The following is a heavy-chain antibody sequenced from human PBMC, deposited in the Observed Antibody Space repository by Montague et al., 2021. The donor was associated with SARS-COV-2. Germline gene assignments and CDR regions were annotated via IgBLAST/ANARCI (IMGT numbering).Heavy chain of an antibody. J-gene: IGHJ6*02. D-gene: IGHD2-21*02. Sequence: SETLSLTCAVYGGSFSGYYWGWIRQPPGKGLEWIGEINHSGSTNYNPSLKSRVTISVDTSKNQFSLKLSSVTAADTAVYYCARGSWHIVVVTAIRDGYYGMAVWGQGTTVTVSS. CDR1: GGSFSGYY. V-gene: IGHV4-34*01. CDR3: ARGSWHIVVVTAIRDGYYGMAV. CDR2: INHSGST.